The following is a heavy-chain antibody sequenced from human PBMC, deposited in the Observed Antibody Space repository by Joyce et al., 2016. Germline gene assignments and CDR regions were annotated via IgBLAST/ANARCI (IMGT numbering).Heavy chain of an antibody. CDR2: IYYSGST. D-gene: IGHD2-15*01. CDR3: AGGSGYLDF. J-gene: IGHJ4*02. Sequence: QVQLQESGPGLVKPSETLSLTCTVSGDSISSYYWSWIRQPPGKGLEWIGYIYYSGSTNHNPSLKSRGTISVDTSKNQFSLKLSSVTAADTAVYYCAGGSGYLDFWGQGTQVTVSS. CDR1: GDSISSYY. V-gene: IGHV4-59*01.